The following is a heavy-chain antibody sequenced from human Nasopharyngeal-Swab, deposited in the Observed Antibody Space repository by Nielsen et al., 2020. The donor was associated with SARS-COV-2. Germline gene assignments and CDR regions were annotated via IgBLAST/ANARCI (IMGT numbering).Heavy chain of an antibody. CDR3: ARGNAFSGSYYGRGVVDY. CDR1: GFTFSSYS. CDR2: ISSSSSTI. V-gene: IGHV3-48*02. J-gene: IGHJ4*02. D-gene: IGHD1-26*01. Sequence: GGSLRLSCAASGFTFSSYSMNWVRQAPGKGLEWVSYISSSSSTIYYADSVKGRFTISRDNAKNSLYLQMNSLRDEDTAVYYCARGNAFSGSYYGRGVVDYWGQGTLVTVSS.